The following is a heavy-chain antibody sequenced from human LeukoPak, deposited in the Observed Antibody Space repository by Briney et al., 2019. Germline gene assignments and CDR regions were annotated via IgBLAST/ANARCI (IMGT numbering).Heavy chain of an antibody. V-gene: IGHV3-23*01. Sequence: GGSLRLSCAASGFTFSSYWMNWARQAPGKGLEWVSAISGGGIGIYYADSLKGRFTISRDDSKNTLYLQMNSLRAEDTAVYYCTRRRGNQQPIDYWGQGTLVTVSS. CDR1: GFTFSSYW. D-gene: IGHD2-2*01. J-gene: IGHJ4*02. CDR3: TRRRGNQQPIDY. CDR2: ISGGGIGI.